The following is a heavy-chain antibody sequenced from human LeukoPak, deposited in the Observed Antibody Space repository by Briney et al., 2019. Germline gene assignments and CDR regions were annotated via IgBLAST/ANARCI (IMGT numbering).Heavy chain of an antibody. D-gene: IGHD6-19*01. CDR3: ARSIAVTLPDY. J-gene: IGHJ4*02. CDR1: GFTXSNYG. Sequence: GSLRLSCXASGFTXSNYGMHWVRQAPGKGLEWVSAMSSTSGHKYYADSVKGRFTISRDNAKNSLYLQMNSLRAEDTAVYYCARSIAVTLPDYWGQGTLVTVSS. V-gene: IGHV3-21*01. CDR2: MSSTSGHK.